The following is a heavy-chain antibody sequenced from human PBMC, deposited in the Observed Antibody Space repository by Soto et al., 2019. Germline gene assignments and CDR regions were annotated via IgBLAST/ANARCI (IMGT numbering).Heavy chain of an antibody. CDR3: ARVRGSDWSRHYFDY. V-gene: IGHV3-23*01. CDR2: ISVSGGST. CDR1: GFTFSSYA. D-gene: IGHD6-19*01. Sequence: GGSLRLSCAASGFTFSSYAMSWVRQAPGKWLEWVSGISVSGGSTYYAESVKGRFTISRDNSKNTLYLQMNGLRAEDTAVYYCARVRGSDWSRHYFDYWGQGALVTVSS. J-gene: IGHJ4*02.